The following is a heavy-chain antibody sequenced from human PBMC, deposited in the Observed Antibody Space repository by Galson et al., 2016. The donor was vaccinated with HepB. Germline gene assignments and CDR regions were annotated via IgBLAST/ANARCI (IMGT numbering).Heavy chain of an antibody. J-gene: IGHJ4*02. CDR2: INSDGSST. CDR3: SRDALHNWNYWGDYFGY. D-gene: IGHD1-7*01. Sequence: SLRLSCAASGFPFSNYWMHWVRQAPGEGPVWVSRINSDGSSTTYADSVKGRFTISRDNAKNTLYLQMDSLKAEDTAVYYCSRDALHNWNYWGDYFGYWGQGTLVTVSS. V-gene: IGHV3-74*01. CDR1: GFPFSNYW.